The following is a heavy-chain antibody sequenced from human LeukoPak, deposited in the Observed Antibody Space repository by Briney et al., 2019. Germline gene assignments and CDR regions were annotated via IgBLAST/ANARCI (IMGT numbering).Heavy chain of an antibody. D-gene: IGHD6-19*01. J-gene: IGHJ4*02. CDR3: ASRPSRGSGWYGDRGYYFDY. V-gene: IGHV1-69*13. CDR1: GGTFSSYA. Sequence: ASVKVSCKASGGTFSSYAISWVRQAPGQGLEWMGGIIPIFGTANYAQKFQGRVTITADESTSTAYMALSSLRSEDTAVYYCASRPSRGSGWYGDRGYYFDYWGQGTLVTVSS. CDR2: IIPIFGTA.